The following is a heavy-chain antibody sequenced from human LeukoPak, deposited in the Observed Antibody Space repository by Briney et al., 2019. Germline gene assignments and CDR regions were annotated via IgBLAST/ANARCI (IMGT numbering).Heavy chain of an antibody. V-gene: IGHV3-23*01. D-gene: IGHD5-18*01. Sequence: GGSLRLSCAASGFTFSSYAMNWVRQPPAKGLEWVSSLSEGGRSSFYADSVKGRFSIYRDDPQSTLYLQMNNVRPDDTALYYCTFSPLGFNYGYAYWGHGTLVAVSS. CDR3: TFSPLGFNYGYAY. J-gene: IGHJ4*01. CDR1: GFTFSSYA. CDR2: LSEGGRSS.